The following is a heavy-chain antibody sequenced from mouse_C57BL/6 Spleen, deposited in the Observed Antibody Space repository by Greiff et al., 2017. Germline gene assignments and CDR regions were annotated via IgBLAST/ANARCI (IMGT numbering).Heavy chain of an antibody. V-gene: IGHV1-80*01. CDR1: GYAFSSYW. D-gene: IGHD1-1*01. CDR2: IYPGDGDT. J-gene: IGHJ3*01. CDR3: TKGVSFWFAY. Sequence: VQLQQSGAELVKPGASVKISCKASGYAFSSYWMNWVKQRPGKGLEWIGQIYPGDGDTSYNQKFKGKAKLTAVTSASTAYMELSSLTNEDSAVYYCTKGVSFWFAYWGQGTLVTVSA.